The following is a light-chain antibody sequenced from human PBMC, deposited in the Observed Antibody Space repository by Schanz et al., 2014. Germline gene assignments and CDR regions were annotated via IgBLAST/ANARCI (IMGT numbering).Light chain of an antibody. J-gene: IGLJ3*02. CDR1: SGHSSYA. CDR2: LNSDGSH. V-gene: IGLV4-69*01. Sequence: QSVLTQSPSASASLGASVKLTCILSSGHSSYAIAWHQQQPEQGPRYLMKLNSDGSHSKGDGIPDRFSGSSSGAERYLTISNLQFEDEADYYCETWDSNTLVFGGGTKLTVL. CDR3: ETWDSNTLV.